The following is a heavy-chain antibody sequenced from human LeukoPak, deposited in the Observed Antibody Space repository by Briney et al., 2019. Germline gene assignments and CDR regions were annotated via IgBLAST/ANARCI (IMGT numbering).Heavy chain of an antibody. Sequence: GGSLRLSCATSGFTFSSYSMNWVRQAPGKGLDGVASISSRNSYIYYADSVKGRLTILRDNAKHSLYLQMNSLRAEDTAVYYCARLGQSGGEYTDIHFDYWGQGTLVTVSS. V-gene: IGHV3-21*01. CDR1: GFTFSSYS. CDR3: ARLGQSGGEYTDIHFDY. CDR2: ISSRNSYI. D-gene: IGHD3-10*01. J-gene: IGHJ4*02.